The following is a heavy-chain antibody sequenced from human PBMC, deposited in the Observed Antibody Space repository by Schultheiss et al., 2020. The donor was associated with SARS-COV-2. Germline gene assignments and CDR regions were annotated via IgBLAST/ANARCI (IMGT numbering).Heavy chain of an antibody. J-gene: IGHJ4*02. CDR3: ARVLDPGYSDY. Sequence: GSLRLSCAVYGGSFSGYYWSWIRQPPGKGLEWIGEINHSGSTNYNPSLKSRVTISVDTSKNQFSLKMFSVTAADTAVYYCARVLDPGYSDYWGQGSLVTVSS. CDR1: GGSFSGYY. CDR2: INHSGST. V-gene: IGHV4-34*01. D-gene: IGHD5-18*01.